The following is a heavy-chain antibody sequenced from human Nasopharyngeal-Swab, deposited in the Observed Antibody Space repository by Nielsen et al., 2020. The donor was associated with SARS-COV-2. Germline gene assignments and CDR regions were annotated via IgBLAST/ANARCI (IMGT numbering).Heavy chain of an antibody. J-gene: IGHJ5*02. CDR3: ARDMGDCSGGSCYPGRFDP. Sequence: WVRQAPGQRLEWMGWINAGNGNTKYSQKFQGRVTITRDTSASTAYMELSSLRSEDTAVYYCARDMGDCSGGSCYPGRFDPWGQGTLVTVSS. D-gene: IGHD2-15*01. CDR2: INAGNGNT. V-gene: IGHV1-3*01.